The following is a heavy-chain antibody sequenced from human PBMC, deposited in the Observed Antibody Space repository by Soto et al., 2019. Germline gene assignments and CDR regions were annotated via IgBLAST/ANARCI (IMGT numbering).Heavy chain of an antibody. Sequence: QLQLQESGPGLVKPSETLSLTCTVSGGSISSGSYYWGWIRQPPGKGLEWIGSIYYSGNTYYNASLKSRVTISVDTSKNQFSLKLSSVTAADTAVYSCARANPQGYGFHRVVFDIWGQGTMVTVSS. J-gene: IGHJ3*02. D-gene: IGHD2-15*01. V-gene: IGHV4-39*01. CDR1: GGSISSGSYY. CDR3: ARANPQGYGFHRVVFDI. CDR2: IYYSGNT.